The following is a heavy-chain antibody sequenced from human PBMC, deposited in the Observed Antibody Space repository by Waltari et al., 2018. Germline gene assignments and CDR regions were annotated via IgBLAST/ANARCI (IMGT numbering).Heavy chain of an antibody. J-gene: IGHJ6*03. Sequence: QVQLQESGPGLVKPSETLSLTCTVSGGSISSYYWSWIRQPPGKGLEWIGYIYYSGSTNYNPSLKSRVTISVDTSKNQFSLKLSSVTAADTAVYYCARGPRMDSYGYRHGPDYMDVWGKGTTVTVSS. CDR2: IYYSGST. CDR1: GGSISSYY. V-gene: IGHV4-59*01. D-gene: IGHD5-18*01. CDR3: ARGPRMDSYGYRHGPDYMDV.